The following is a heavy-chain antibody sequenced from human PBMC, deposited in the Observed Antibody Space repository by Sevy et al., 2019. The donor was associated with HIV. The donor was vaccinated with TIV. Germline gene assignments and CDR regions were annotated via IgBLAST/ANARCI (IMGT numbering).Heavy chain of an antibody. V-gene: IGHV3-23*01. CDR1: GFIFNTYA. CDR2: ISPRGGST. D-gene: IGHD3-16*01. CDR3: AKEALWGFDP. J-gene: IGHJ5*02. Sequence: GGYLRLSCSASGFIFNTYAMTWVRQAPGKGLDWVSTISPRGGSTYYADSVRGRFSISRDNSKNTVYLEMNSLRAEDTAVYYCAKEALWGFDPWGQGTLVTVSS.